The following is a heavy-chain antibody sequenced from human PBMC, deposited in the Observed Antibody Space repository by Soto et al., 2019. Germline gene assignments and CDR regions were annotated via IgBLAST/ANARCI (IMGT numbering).Heavy chain of an antibody. V-gene: IGHV3-15*01. CDR1: GFTFSNAW. J-gene: IGHJ6*03. Sequence: GGSLRLSCVASGFTFSNAWMSWVRQAPGKGLEWVGRIKSETDGGTTDYAAPVKGRFTISRDDSKNTLYLQMNSLKTEDTAVYHCITFPSHNYYMDVWGKGTTVTVSS. CDR2: IKSETDGGTT. CDR3: ITFPSHNYYMDV.